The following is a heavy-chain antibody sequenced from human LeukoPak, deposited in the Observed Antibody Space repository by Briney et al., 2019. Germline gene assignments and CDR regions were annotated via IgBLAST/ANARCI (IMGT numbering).Heavy chain of an antibody. Sequence: SETLSLTCAVYGGSFSGYYWSWIRQPPGKGLEWIGEINHSGSTNYNPSLKSRVTISVDTSKNQFSLKLSSVTAVDTAVYYCARSPRSIAQETHYFDYWGQGTLVTVSS. CDR2: INHSGST. V-gene: IGHV4-34*01. CDR3: ARSPRSIAQETHYFDY. J-gene: IGHJ4*02. CDR1: GGSFSGYY. D-gene: IGHD6-6*01.